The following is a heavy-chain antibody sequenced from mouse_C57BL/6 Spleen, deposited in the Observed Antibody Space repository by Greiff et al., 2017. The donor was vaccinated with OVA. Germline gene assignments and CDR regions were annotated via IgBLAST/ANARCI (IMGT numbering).Heavy chain of an antibody. Sequence: QVQLQQPGAELVMPGASVKLSCKASGYTFTSYWMHWVKQRPGQGLEWIGEIDPSDSYTNYNQKFKGKSTLTVDKSSSTAYMQRSSLTSEDSAVYYCARRRLLHYYAMDYWGQGASVTVSS. CDR1: GYTFTSYW. J-gene: IGHJ4*01. D-gene: IGHD1-1*01. CDR2: IDPSDSYT. CDR3: ARRRLLHYYAMDY. V-gene: IGHV1-69*01.